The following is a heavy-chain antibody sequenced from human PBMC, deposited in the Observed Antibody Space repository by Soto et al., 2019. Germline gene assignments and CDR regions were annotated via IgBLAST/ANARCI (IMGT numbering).Heavy chain of an antibody. J-gene: IGHJ6*02. CDR3: ARRLYYDSSGFEGGGMDV. V-gene: IGHV4-39*01. CDR2: IYYSGST. D-gene: IGHD3-22*01. CDR1: GGSISSSSYY. Sequence: SETLCLTWTVSGGSISSSSYYWGWIRQPPGKGLEWIGSIYYSGSTYYNPSLKSRVTISVDTSKNQFSLKLSSVTAADTAVYYCARRLYYDSSGFEGGGMDVWGQGTTVTVSS.